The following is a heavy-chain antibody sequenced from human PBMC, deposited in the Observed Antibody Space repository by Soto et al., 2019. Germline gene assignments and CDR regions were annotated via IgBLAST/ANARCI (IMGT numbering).Heavy chain of an antibody. CDR1: GYTFTSYG. D-gene: IGHD3-22*01. CDR3: ARSYSGWLLCAFDI. V-gene: IGHV1-18*01. Sequence: GASVKVSCKASGYTFTSYGISWVRQAPGQGLEWMGWISAYNGNTNYAQKLQGRVTMTTDTSTSTAYMELRSLRSDDTAVYYCARSYSGWLLCAFDIWGQGTMVTVSS. J-gene: IGHJ3*02. CDR2: ISAYNGNT.